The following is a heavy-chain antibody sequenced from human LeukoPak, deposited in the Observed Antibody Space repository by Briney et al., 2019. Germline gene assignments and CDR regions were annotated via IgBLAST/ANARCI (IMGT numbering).Heavy chain of an antibody. J-gene: IGHJ5*02. CDR1: GGSISSSNW. CDR3: ARGVPAAGAKWFDP. V-gene: IGHV4-4*02. CDR2: IYHSGST. Sequence: PSGTLSLTCAVSGGSISSSNWWSWVRQPPGKGLEWIGEIYHSGSTNYNPSLKTRVTISVDKSKNEFSLALTSLNAADTAVYYCARGVPAAGAKWFDPWGQGSLVTVSS. D-gene: IGHD6-13*01.